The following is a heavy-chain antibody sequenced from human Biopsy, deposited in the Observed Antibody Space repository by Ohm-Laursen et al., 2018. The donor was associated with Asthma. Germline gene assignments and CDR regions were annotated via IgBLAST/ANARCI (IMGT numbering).Heavy chain of an antibody. V-gene: IGHV3-9*01. CDR1: GFSFDDCA. D-gene: IGHD3-22*01. J-gene: IGHJ4*01. CDR2: ISWNSGNI. Sequence: SLRLSCSASGFSFDDCAMHWVRQAPGKGLEWVSSISWNSGNIDYAVSVKGRFTISRDNAKNSLYLQMQSLRPEDAAFYYCAKSADYYDSTDYLDFWGRGTLVTVSS. CDR3: AKSADYYDSTDYLDF.